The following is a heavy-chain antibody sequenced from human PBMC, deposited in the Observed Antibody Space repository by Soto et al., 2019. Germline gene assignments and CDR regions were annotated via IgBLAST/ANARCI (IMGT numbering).Heavy chain of an antibody. D-gene: IGHD1-20*01. Sequence: ASVKVSCKASGYTFTSYDINWVRQATGQGLEWMGWMNPNSGNTGYAQKFQGRVTMTRNTSISTAYMELSSLGSEDTAVYYCARGGLRYNWTDFDYWGQGTLVTVSS. J-gene: IGHJ4*02. CDR2: MNPNSGNT. CDR1: GYTFTSYD. CDR3: ARGGLRYNWTDFDY. V-gene: IGHV1-8*01.